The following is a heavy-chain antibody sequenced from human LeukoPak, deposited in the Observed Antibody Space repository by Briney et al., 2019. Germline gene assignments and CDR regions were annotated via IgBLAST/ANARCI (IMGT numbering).Heavy chain of an antibody. Sequence: SETLSLTCAVYGGSFSGYYWSWIRQPPGKGLEWIGEINHSGSANYNPSLKSRVTISVDTSKNQFSLKLSSVTAADTAVYYCARGRIQLWPKGYYYYYYIDVWGKGTTVTISS. CDR1: GGSFSGYY. CDR3: ARGRIQLWPKGYYYYYYIDV. CDR2: INHSGSA. D-gene: IGHD5-18*01. J-gene: IGHJ6*03. V-gene: IGHV4-34*01.